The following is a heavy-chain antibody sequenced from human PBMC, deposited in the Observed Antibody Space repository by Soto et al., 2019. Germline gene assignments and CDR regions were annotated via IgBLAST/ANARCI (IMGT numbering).Heavy chain of an antibody. Sequence: APGQGLEWMGWISAHNGNTIYAQKLRGRVTMTTDTSTSTAYMELRSLRSDDTAVYYCARGYGHDYWGQGTLVTVSS. J-gene: IGHJ4*02. V-gene: IGHV1-18*01. CDR3: ARGYGHDY. CDR2: ISAHNGNT. D-gene: IGHD1-1*01.